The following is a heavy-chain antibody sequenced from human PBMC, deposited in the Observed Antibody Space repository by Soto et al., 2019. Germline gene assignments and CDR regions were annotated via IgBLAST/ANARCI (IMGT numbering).Heavy chain of an antibody. CDR1: GFTFSDYF. V-gene: IGHV3-11*01. J-gene: IGHJ3*02. CDR2: ISSSASTQ. CDR3: ARRIAVAVSRREAFDI. Sequence: QVQLVESGGGVVQPGGSLRLSCAGSGFTFSDYFMTWIRQAPGKGLEWISYISSSASTQLYADTVKGRFSISRDNALNSMFLQMNCLRAEDTAVYYCARRIAVAVSRREAFDIWGQGTMVTVSS. D-gene: IGHD6-19*01.